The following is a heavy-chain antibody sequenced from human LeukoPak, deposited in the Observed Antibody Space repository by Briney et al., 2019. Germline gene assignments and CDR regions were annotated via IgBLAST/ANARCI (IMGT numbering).Heavy chain of an antibody. Sequence: GGSLRLSCAASGFTFSSYSMNWVRQAPGEGLEWVSSISSSSSYIYYGDSVKGRFTISRDNAKNSLYLQMNSLRAEDTAVYYCARVLKHNWNDGGNYWGQGTLVTVSS. D-gene: IGHD1-1*01. CDR2: ISSSSSYI. V-gene: IGHV3-21*01. J-gene: IGHJ4*02. CDR1: GFTFSSYS. CDR3: ARVLKHNWNDGGNY.